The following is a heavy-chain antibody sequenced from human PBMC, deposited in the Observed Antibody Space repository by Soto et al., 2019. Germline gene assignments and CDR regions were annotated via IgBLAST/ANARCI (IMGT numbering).Heavy chain of an antibody. D-gene: IGHD5-18*01. Sequence: VQLLESGGDLVQPGGSLRLSCAASKFTFTNYAMSWVRQAPGKGLEWVSSINPSGSDTYYADSVKGRFTISRDNSKSTLYLQINSLRADDTAVYYCAKDGTWIQLWFDFWGQGTLVTVSS. J-gene: IGHJ4*02. CDR2: INPSGSDT. CDR3: AKDGTWIQLWFDF. CDR1: KFTFTNYA. V-gene: IGHV3-23*01.